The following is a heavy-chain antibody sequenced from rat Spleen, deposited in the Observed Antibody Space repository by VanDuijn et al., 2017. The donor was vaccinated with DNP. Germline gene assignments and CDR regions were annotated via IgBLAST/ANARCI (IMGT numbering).Heavy chain of an antibody. CDR1: GFTFSSFP. CDR3: ARGNYGTSGAMDA. Sequence: EVQLVESGGGLVQPGRSMKLSCAASGFTFSSFPMAWVRQAPTKGLEWVATISTSGGSTYYRDSVKGRFTISRDDAKSTLYLQMDSLRSEDTATYYCARGNYGTSGAMDAWGQGTSVSVSS. CDR2: ISTSGGST. V-gene: IGHV5-46*01. D-gene: IGHD1-11*01. J-gene: IGHJ4*01.